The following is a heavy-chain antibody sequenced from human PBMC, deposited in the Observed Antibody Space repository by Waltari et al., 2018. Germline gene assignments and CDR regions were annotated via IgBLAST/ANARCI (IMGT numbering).Heavy chain of an antibody. CDR2: INHSGGT. CDR3: ARGLPFGD. V-gene: IGHV4-34*01. CDR1: GGSFSGYS. Sequence: QVQLRQWGAGLLKPSATLSLTCAFYGGSFSGYSWNWIRQPPGKGLEWIGEINHSGGTSYNPSLKSRVTISVDTSKNRFSLKLTSVTAADTAVYYCARGLPFGDWGQGTLVTVSS. J-gene: IGHJ4*02. D-gene: IGHD3-10*01.